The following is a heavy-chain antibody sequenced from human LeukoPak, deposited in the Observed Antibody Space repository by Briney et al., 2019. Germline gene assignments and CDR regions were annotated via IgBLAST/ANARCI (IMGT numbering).Heavy chain of an antibody. Sequence: PSETLSLTCTVSGGSISSYYWSWIRQPPGKGLEWIGYIYYSGSTNYNPSLKSRVTISVDTSKNQFSLKLSSVTAADTAVYYCARKDGYYYVDAFDIWGQGTMLTVSS. CDR3: ARKDGYYYVDAFDI. J-gene: IGHJ3*02. D-gene: IGHD3-22*01. CDR1: GGSISSYY. CDR2: IYYSGST. V-gene: IGHV4-59*01.